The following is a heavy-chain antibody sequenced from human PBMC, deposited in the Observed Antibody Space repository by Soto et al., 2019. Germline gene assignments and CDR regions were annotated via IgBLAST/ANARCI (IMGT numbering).Heavy chain of an antibody. CDR2: ISWNSGSI. CDR3: AKGYGSGSYQVAFDI. V-gene: IGHV3-9*01. Sequence: DVQLVESGGGLVQPGRSLRLSCAASGFTFDDYAMHWVRQAPGKGLEWVSGISWNSGSIGYADSVKGRFTISRDNAKNSLYLQMNSLRAEDTALYYCAKGYGSGSYQVAFDIWGQGTMVTVSS. CDR1: GFTFDDYA. D-gene: IGHD3-10*01. J-gene: IGHJ3*02.